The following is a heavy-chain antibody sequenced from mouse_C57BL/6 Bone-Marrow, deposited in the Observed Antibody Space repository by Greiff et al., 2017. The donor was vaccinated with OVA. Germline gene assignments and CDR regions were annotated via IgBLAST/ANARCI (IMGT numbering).Heavy chain of an antibody. CDR1: GYTFTSYW. D-gene: IGHD1-1*01. J-gene: IGHJ2*01. V-gene: IGHV1-50*01. CDR2: IDPSDSYT. Sequence: QVQLQQPGAELVKPGASVKLSCKASGYTFTSYWMQWVKQRPGQGLEWIGEIDPSDSYTNYTQKFKGKATLTVDTSSSTAYMQLSSLTSEDSAVYYCARSGVLRPDYWGQGTTLTVSS. CDR3: ARSGVLRPDY.